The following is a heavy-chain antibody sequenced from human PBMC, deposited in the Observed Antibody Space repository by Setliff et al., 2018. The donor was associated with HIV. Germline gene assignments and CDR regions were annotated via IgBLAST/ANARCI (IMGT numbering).Heavy chain of an antibody. Sequence: NLSETLSLTCTVSGGSISSYYWSWIRQPPGKGLEWIGYIYTSGSTNYNPSLKSRVTISLDTSKNQFSLKLTSVTAADTAVYYCARLSGDYYYFDYWGQGTLVTVSS. D-gene: IGHD2-21*02. J-gene: IGHJ4*02. CDR3: ARLSGDYYYFDY. CDR2: IYTSGST. CDR1: GGSISSYY. V-gene: IGHV4-4*09.